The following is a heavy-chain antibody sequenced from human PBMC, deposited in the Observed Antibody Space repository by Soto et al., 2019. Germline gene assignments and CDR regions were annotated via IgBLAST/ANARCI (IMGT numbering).Heavy chain of an antibody. D-gene: IGHD3-16*01. CDR1: GFTFSSYG. Sequence: PGGSLRLSCRAYGFTFSSYGMDRVSQAPGKGLEWVSSISVSSAYIYYADSVKGRFTISRDNAKSSLYLQMNSLRAEDTALYYCARIGGGWFGSCGHLPTVTAST. J-gene: IGHJ5*01. V-gene: IGHV3-21*01. CDR3: ARIGGGWFGS. CDR2: ISVSSAYI.